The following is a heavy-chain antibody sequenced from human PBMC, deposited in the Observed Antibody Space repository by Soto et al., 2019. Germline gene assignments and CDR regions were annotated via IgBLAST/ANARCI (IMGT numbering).Heavy chain of an antibody. CDR1: GFTVSTKY. Sequence: EVQLVESGGGLVQPGGSLRLSCAASGFTVSTKYMSWVRQAPGKGLEWVSVIYSGGSTFYADSVRGRFTISRDNSKNTVNLQMNSLRAEDTAVYYCARDPWAADYLGQGTLVTFSS. D-gene: IGHD3-16*01. J-gene: IGHJ4*02. CDR3: ARDPWAADY. V-gene: IGHV3-66*01. CDR2: IYSGGST.